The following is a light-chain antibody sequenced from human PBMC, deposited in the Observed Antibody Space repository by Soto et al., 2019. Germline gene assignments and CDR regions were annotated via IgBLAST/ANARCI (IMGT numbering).Light chain of an antibody. CDR3: QQRSIWPPT. CDR1: QSVSND. CDR2: SAS. V-gene: IGKV3-11*01. J-gene: IGKJ4*01. Sequence: DILLTQSPSTLSSSAGDRATLSCRASQSVSNDLPWYQQKPGKAPSLFIYSASNRASGLPARFSGSGSGTDFTLTISSLGPEDFAVYYCQQRSIWPPTFGGGTKVEIK.